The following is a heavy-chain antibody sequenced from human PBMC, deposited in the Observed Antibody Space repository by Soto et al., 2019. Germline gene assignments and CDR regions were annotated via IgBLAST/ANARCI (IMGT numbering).Heavy chain of an antibody. CDR3: GSRGYYYYYMDV. CDR1: GLTFSTYA. D-gene: IGHD3-10*01. CDR2: ISSNGDST. V-gene: IGHV3-64*01. Sequence: GGSLRLSCAASGLTFSTYAMHWVRQAPGKGLEYVSAISSNGDSTYYSNSVKGRFTISRDNSKFTLYLQMGSLRPEDMAVYYCGSRGYYYYYMDVWGKGTTVTVSS. J-gene: IGHJ6*03.